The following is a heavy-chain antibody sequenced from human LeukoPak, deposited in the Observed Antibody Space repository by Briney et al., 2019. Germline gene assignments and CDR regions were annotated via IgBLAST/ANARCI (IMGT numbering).Heavy chain of an antibody. CDR3: ATDVQWSGGDF. CDR2: LRSRNDGGTA. D-gene: IGHD6-19*01. V-gene: IGHV3-15*07. CDR1: GFPFTNAW. Sequence: GGSLRLSCTVSGFPFTNAWMNWVRQAPGKGLEWVGRLRSRNDGGTAEYTTPVKGRFTFSRDDSKNTFYLQMSSPKTEDTAVYYCATDVQWSGGDFWGQGTLVTVSS. J-gene: IGHJ4*02.